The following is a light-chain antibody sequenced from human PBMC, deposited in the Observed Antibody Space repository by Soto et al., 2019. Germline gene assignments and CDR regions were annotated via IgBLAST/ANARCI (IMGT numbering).Light chain of an antibody. CDR2: DAS. CDR1: QSISSW. J-gene: IGKJ1*01. CDR3: QQYNSYSET. V-gene: IGKV1-5*01. Sequence: DIQMTQSPCTLSASVGDRVTITCRASQSISSWLAWYQQKPGKAPKVLIYDASSLESGVPSRFSGSGSGTEFSLTISSLQPDDFATYYCQQYNSYSETFGQGTKVDI.